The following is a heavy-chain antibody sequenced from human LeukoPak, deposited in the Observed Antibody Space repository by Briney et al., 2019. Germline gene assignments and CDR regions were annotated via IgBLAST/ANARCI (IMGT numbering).Heavy chain of an antibody. V-gene: IGHV1-2*06. Sequence: ASVRVSCKASGYTFSGSYIHWVRQAPGQGLEWMGRINPNSGDTNSPQKFQGRVTMTRDTSITTAYMELSSLTSDDTAVYFCASSAGHCNDGVCFTDYYMDVWGKGTTVTVSS. D-gene: IGHD2-8*01. CDR1: GYTFSGSY. J-gene: IGHJ6*03. CDR3: ASSAGHCNDGVCFTDYYMDV. CDR2: INPNSGDT.